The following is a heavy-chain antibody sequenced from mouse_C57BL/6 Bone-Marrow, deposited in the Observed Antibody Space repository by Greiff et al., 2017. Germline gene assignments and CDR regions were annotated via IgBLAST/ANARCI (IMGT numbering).Heavy chain of an antibody. CDR3: TTDYGRGFAY. D-gene: IGHD1-1*01. Sequence: VQLQQSGAELVRPGASVKLSCTASGFNIKDDYMHWLKQRPEQGLEWIGWIDPENGDTEYASKFQGKATITADTSSNTAYLQLSSLTSEDTAVYYCTTDYGRGFAYWGQGTLVTVSA. CDR1: GFNIKDDY. V-gene: IGHV14-4*01. J-gene: IGHJ3*01. CDR2: IDPENGDT.